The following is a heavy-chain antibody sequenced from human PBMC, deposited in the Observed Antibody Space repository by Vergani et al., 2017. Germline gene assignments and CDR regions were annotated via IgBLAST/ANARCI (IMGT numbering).Heavy chain of an antibody. CDR3: ARTTVTTSDEGGDYCCGMDV. V-gene: IGHV1-46*01. D-gene: IGHD4-17*01. Sequence: QVQLVQSGAEVKKPGASVKVSCKASGYTFTSYFMHWVRQAPGQGLEWMGIINPSGGSRSYAQKFQGRVTMTTDTSTSTAYMELRSLRADDTAVYYCARTTVTTSDEGGDYCCGMDVWGQGTTVTVSS. J-gene: IGHJ6*02. CDR1: GYTFTSYF. CDR2: INPSGGSR.